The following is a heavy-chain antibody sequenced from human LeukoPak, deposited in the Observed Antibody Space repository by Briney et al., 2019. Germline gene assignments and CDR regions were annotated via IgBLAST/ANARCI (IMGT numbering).Heavy chain of an antibody. CDR3: VRVNNRNSDY. CDR2: IKQDGSER. D-gene: IGHD4-23*01. V-gene: IGHV3-7*04. CDR1: GFTFGNFW. J-gene: IGHJ4*02. Sequence: GGSLRLSCAASGFTFGNFWMTWVRQAPGKGLEWVAHIKQDGSERYYVDSVRGRFTISRDNAETSLSLQMNSLRVEDTAMYYCVRVNNRNSDYWDQGTLVTVSS.